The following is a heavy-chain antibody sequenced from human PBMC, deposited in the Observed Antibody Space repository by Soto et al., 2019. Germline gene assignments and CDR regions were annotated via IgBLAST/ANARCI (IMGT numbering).Heavy chain of an antibody. J-gene: IGHJ4*02. CDR2: IIPILGIA. V-gene: IGHV1-69*02. Sequence: ACKTSAYTFTSYITHLVRQAPGQRLEWMGRIIPILGIANYAQKFQGRVTITADKSTSTAYMELSSLRSEDTAVYYCAILRGELDYWGQGTLVTVSS. CDR1: AYTFTSYI. D-gene: IGHD1-26*01. CDR3: AILRGELDY.